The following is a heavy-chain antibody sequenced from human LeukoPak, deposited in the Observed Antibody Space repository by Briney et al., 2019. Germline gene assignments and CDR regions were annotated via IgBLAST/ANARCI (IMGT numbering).Heavy chain of an antibody. D-gene: IGHD2-15*01. CDR2: INNSGST. Sequence: KPSETLSLTCAVYGASFSDNYWSWIRQFPEKGLEWIGEINNSGSTSYNPSLNSRVIMSVDVSKNQFSLRLSSVTAADTAVYYCARARGFVVVVAATYYFDYWGQGTLVTVSS. CDR1: GASFSDNY. V-gene: IGHV4-34*01. CDR3: ARARGFVVVVAATYYFDY. J-gene: IGHJ4*02.